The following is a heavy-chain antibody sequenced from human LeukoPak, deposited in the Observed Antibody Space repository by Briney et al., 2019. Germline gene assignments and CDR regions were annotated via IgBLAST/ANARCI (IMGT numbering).Heavy chain of an antibody. Sequence: GASVKVSCKASGYTFTSYYMHWVRQAPGQGLEWMGIINPSGGSTSYAQKFQGRVTMTRDTSTSTVYMELSSLRSEDTAVYYCARDPPSIAAADEVTRGRYYYMDVWGKGTTVTISS. CDR3: ARDPPSIAAADEVTRGRYYYMDV. J-gene: IGHJ6*03. D-gene: IGHD6-13*01. V-gene: IGHV1-46*01. CDR1: GYTFTSYY. CDR2: INPSGGST.